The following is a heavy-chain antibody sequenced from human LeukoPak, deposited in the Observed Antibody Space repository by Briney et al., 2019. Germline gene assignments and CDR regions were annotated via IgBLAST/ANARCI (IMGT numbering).Heavy chain of an antibody. J-gene: IGHJ4*02. V-gene: IGHV4-61*02. CDR3: ARVTTGGYYNC. D-gene: IGHD3-22*01. CDR2: IYTTGST. CDR1: GCSISSGTYY. Sequence: SQTLSLTCTVSGCSISSGTYYWTRIRQPAGKGLEWIGRIYTTGSTNYDPSLKSRVTMSTDTSKNQFALKLSSVTAADTAVYYCARVTTGGYYNCWGQGTLVTVSS.